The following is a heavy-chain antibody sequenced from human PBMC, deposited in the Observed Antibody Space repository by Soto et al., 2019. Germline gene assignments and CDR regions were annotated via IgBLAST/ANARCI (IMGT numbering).Heavy chain of an antibody. CDR2: INADNRNT. D-gene: IGHD3-22*01. CDR1: GYTFSDYT. J-gene: IGHJ6*03. Sequence: QVQLVQSGAEVRKPGASVKVSCKASGYTFSDYTIQWVRQAPGQSLEWLGWINADNRNTRYSQRFQDRVTITSDTSATTAYMELYSLRSEDTAVYYCARGGYPSRYYYYMDVWCEGTTVTVSS. V-gene: IGHV1-3*01. CDR3: ARGGYPSRYYYYMDV.